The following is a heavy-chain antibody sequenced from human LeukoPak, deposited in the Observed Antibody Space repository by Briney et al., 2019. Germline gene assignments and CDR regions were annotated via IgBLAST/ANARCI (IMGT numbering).Heavy chain of an antibody. Sequence: SETLSLTCTVSGGSISSHYWSWIRQPAGKGLEWIGRIYTSGSTNQNPSLKSRVTMSVDTSKNQFSLKLTSVTAADTAVYYCARLPVAVPGTYSDYWGQGTLVTVSS. CDR2: IYTSGST. CDR1: GGSISSHY. CDR3: ARLPVAVPGTYSDY. D-gene: IGHD6-19*01. J-gene: IGHJ4*02. V-gene: IGHV4-4*07.